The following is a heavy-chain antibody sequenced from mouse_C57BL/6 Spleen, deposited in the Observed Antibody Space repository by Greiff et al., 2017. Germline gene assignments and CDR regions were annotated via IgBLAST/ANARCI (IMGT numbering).Heavy chain of an antibody. V-gene: IGHV1-26*01. CDR1: GYTFTDYY. J-gene: IGHJ2*01. Sequence: VQLQQSGPELVKPGASVKISCKASGYTFTDYYMNWVKQSHGKSLEWIGDINPNNGGTSYNQKFKGKATLTVDKSSSTAYMELRSLTSEDSAVYYCARPYDYGGSYYFDYWGQGTTLTVSS. D-gene: IGHD2-4*01. CDR3: ARPYDYGGSYYFDY. CDR2: INPNNGGT.